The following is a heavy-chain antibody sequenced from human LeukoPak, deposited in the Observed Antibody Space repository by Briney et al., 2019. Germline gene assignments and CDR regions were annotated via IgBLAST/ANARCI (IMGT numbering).Heavy chain of an antibody. CDR3: VRSRDGYNLLDY. J-gene: IGHJ4*02. V-gene: IGHV4-39*01. D-gene: IGHD5-24*01. CDR1: GGSISSSGYY. Sequence: SETLSLTCTVSGGSISSSGYYWGWVRQPPGKGLEGIASIYYSRSTSYNPSLRSRVTISVDTSKNQFSLKLSSVTAADTALYYCVRSRDGYNLLDYWGQGTLVTVSS. CDR2: IYYSRST.